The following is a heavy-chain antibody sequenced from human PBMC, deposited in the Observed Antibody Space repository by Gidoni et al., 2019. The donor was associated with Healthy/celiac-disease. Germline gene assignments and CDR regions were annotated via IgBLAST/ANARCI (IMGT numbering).Heavy chain of an antibody. CDR3: AKDLADFSYYYYYGMDV. CDR1: GFTFSSYG. J-gene: IGHJ6*02. V-gene: IGHV3-30*18. CDR2: ISYDGSNK. D-gene: IGHD3-3*01. Sequence: QVQLVESGGGVVQPGRSLRLSCAASGFTFSSYGMHWVRQAPGKGLEWVAVISYDGSNKYYADSVKGRFTISRDNSKNTLYLQMNSLRAEDTAVYYCAKDLADFSYYYYYGMDVWGQGTTVTVSS.